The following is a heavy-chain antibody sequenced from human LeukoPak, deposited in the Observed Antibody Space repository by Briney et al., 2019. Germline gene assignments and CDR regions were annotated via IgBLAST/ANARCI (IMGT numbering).Heavy chain of an antibody. CDR2: IYYSGST. Sequence: SETLSLTCTVSGGSISSYYWSWLRQPPGKGLEWIGYIYYSGSTNYNPSLKSRVTISVDTSKNQFSLKLSSVTAADTAVYYCARQSQWLVHWFDPWGQGTLVTVSS. V-gene: IGHV4-59*08. CDR1: GGSISSYY. J-gene: IGHJ5*02. CDR3: ARQSQWLVHWFDP. D-gene: IGHD6-19*01.